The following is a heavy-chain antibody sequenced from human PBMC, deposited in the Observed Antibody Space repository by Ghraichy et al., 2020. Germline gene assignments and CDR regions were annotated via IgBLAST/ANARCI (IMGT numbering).Heavy chain of an antibody. CDR1: GASVSSGDHY. J-gene: IGHJ4*02. CDR3: TRGVDYSKLGY. Sequence: SLNISCTVSGASVSSGDHYWSWIRHHPAKGLEWLGSIYYNGNTYDNPSFKSRVTISMDTSKNQFSLQLNSVTAADTALYHCTRGVDYSKLGYWGQGTLVTVSS. D-gene: IGHD4-11*01. V-gene: IGHV4-31*03. CDR2: IYYNGNT.